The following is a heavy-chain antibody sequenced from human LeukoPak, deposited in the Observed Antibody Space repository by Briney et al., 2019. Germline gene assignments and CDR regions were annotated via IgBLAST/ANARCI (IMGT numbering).Heavy chain of an antibody. J-gene: IGHJ5*02. D-gene: IGHD2-15*01. V-gene: IGHV3-21*04. CDR3: LRSGAGRAST. Sequence: PGGSLRLSCAASGFIFSSYSMNWVRQAPGKGLEWVSSISSSSTYIYYADSVKGRFTISRDNSKNTLYLQMNSLRTEDTAVYYCLRSGAGRASTWGQGTLVTVSS. CDR2: ISSSSTYI. CDR1: GFIFSSYS.